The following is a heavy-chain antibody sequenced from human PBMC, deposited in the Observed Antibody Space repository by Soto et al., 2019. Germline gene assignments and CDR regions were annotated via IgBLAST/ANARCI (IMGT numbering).Heavy chain of an antibody. CDR1: GFTFSSYS. J-gene: IGHJ4*02. CDR2: ISSSSSYI. CDR3: AREAYDSSGYADY. V-gene: IGHV3-21*01. D-gene: IGHD3-22*01. Sequence: EVQLVESGGGLVKPGGSLRLSCAASGFTFSSYSMNWVRQAPGKGLEWVSSISSSSSYIYYADSVKGRFTISRDNAKNSLYLQMNSRRAEDTAVYYCAREAYDSSGYADYWGQGTLVTVSS.